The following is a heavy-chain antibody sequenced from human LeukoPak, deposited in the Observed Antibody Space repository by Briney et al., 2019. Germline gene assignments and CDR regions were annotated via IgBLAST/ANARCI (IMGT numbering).Heavy chain of an antibody. D-gene: IGHD6-13*01. Sequence: SETLSLTCTVSGGSISSSSYYWGWIRQPPGKGLEWIGSIHYSGSTYYNPSLKSRVTISVDTSKNQFSLKLSSVTAADTAVYYCARDRSGIAAAGDYWGQGTLVTVSS. V-gene: IGHV4-39*07. CDR1: GGSISSSSYY. CDR2: IHYSGST. J-gene: IGHJ4*02. CDR3: ARDRSGIAAAGDY.